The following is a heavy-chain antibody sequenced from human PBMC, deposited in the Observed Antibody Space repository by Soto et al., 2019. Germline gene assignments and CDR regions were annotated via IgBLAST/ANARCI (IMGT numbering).Heavy chain of an antibody. J-gene: IGHJ6*02. Sequence: PGGSLRLSCAASGFTFSSYCMHWVRQAPGKGLEWVAVIWYDGSNKYYADSVKGRFTISRDNSKNTLYLQMNSLRAEDTAVYYCARGSGTNWKRYYYGMDVWGQGTTVTVSS. CDR1: GFTFSSYC. V-gene: IGHV3-33*01. CDR2: IWYDGSNK. CDR3: ARGSGTNWKRYYYGMDV. D-gene: IGHD1-20*01.